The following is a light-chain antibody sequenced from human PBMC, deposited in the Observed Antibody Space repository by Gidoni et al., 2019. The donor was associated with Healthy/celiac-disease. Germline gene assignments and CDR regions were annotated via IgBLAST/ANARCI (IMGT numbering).Light chain of an antibody. CDR2: AAS. CDR1: QSISSY. CDR3: QQSYSRVLT. V-gene: IGKV1-39*01. J-gene: IGKJ4*01. Sequence: DIQMTQSPSSLSASVGDRVTITCRASQSISSYLYWYQQKPGKAPKLLIYAASSLPSGVPSRFSGSGSGTDFTLTISSLQPEDFATYYCQQSYSRVLTFGGGTKVEIK.